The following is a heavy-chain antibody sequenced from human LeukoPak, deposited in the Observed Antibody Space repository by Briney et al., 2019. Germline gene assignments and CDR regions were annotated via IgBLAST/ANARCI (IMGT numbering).Heavy chain of an antibody. CDR1: GGSFSGYY. D-gene: IGHD3-10*01. CDR2: INHSGST. J-gene: IGHJ5*02. V-gene: IGHV4-34*01. CDR3: ARGSVALGAVDP. Sequence: PSETLSLTCAVYGGSFSGYYWSWIRQPPGKGLEWIGEINHSGSTNYNPSLKSRVTISVDTSKNQFSLKLSSVTAADTAVYYCARGSVALGAVDPWGQGTLVTVSS.